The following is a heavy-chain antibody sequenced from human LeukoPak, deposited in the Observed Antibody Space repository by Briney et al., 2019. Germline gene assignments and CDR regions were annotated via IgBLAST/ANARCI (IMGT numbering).Heavy chain of an antibody. J-gene: IGHJ4*02. D-gene: IGHD1-20*01. Sequence: TLSLTCAVSGGSISSGGYSWSWIRQPPGKGLEWIGYIYHSGSTYYNPSLKSRVTISVDTSKNQFSLKLSSLTAADTAVYYCARGLTGINFDYWGQGTLVTVSS. V-gene: IGHV4-30-2*02. CDR3: ARGLTGINFDY. CDR1: GGSISSGGYS. CDR2: IYHSGST.